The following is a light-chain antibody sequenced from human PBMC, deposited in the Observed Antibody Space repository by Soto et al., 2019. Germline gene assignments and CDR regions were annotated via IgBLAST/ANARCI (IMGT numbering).Light chain of an antibody. CDR2: EVS. Sequence: QSALTQPPSASGSPGQSVTISCTGTSSDVGGYNYVSWYQQHPGKAPKVMIYEVSRRPSGVPDRFSGSKSGNTASLTVSGLEAEDEADYYCGSYAGSSYVFGTGTKLTVL. J-gene: IGLJ1*01. V-gene: IGLV2-8*01. CDR3: GSYAGSSYV. CDR1: SSDVGGYNY.